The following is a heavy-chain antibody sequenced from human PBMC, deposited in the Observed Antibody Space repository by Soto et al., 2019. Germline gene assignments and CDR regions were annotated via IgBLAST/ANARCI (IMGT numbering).Heavy chain of an antibody. V-gene: IGHV3-30*18. CDR1: GFIFSPYG. CDR2: ISYDGSTQ. CDR3: AKSWSGSHGAFDM. J-gene: IGHJ3*02. Sequence: QVQLVESGGGVVQPGRTLRLSCAASGFIFSPYGMHWGRQAPGKGLEWVAVISYDGSTQYYEDPVKGRFTISRDNSKNTLYLQMNSLRFEDTTVYYCAKSWSGSHGAFDMWGQGTMVTVSA. D-gene: IGHD2-8*02.